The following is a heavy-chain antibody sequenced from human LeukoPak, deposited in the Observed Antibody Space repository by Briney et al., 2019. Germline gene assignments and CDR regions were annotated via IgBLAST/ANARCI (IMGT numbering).Heavy chain of an antibody. V-gene: IGHV4-61*08. CDR1: GDSISSGDYY. CDR3: ARARNWFDP. CDR2: IYYSGNT. J-gene: IGHJ5*02. Sequence: SETLSLTCTVSGDSISSGDYYWSWIRQPPGKGLEWIGYIYYSGNTNYNPSLKSRVTISVDTSKNQFSLKLRSVTAADTAVYYCARARNWFDPWGQGTLVTVSS.